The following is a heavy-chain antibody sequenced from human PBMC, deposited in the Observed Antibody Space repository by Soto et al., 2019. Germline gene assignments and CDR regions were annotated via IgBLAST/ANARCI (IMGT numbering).Heavy chain of an antibody. Sequence: EVQLLESGGGLVQPGESLRLSCAASGFTFSSYAMTWVRQAPGKGLEWVSAISAGGGSAYYAGSVKGLFTISRDNSKNTLYLQMNSLRAEDTAVYYCAKVRSAWFFDYWGQGTLVTVSS. CDR2: ISAGGGSA. CDR3: AKVRSAWFFDY. D-gene: IGHD6-19*01. CDR1: GFTFSSYA. V-gene: IGHV3-23*01. J-gene: IGHJ4*02.